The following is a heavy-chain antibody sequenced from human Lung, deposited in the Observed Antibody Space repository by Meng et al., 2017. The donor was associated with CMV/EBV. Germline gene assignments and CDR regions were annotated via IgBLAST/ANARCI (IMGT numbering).Heavy chain of an antibody. Sequence: ESXKISCAASGFTFGGYGMSWVRQTPGKGLEWVSGINWDGGSTGYADSVKGRFTISRDNAKNSLYLQMNSLRAEDTALYHCARGYYDIRRGIDYWGQGTLVTVSS. V-gene: IGHV3-20*01. CDR3: ARGYYDIRRGIDY. CDR2: INWDGGST. J-gene: IGHJ4*02. CDR1: GFTFGGYG. D-gene: IGHD3-22*01.